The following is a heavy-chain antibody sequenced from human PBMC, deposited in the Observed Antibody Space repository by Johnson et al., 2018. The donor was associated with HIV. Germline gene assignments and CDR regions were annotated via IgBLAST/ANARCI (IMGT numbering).Heavy chain of an antibody. Sequence: EVQVVESGGGLVQPGGSLRLSCAASGFTVSSNYMSWVRQAPGKGLEWVSVIYSGGSTYYADSVRGRFTISRDNSKNTLYLHVNSLRAEDTAVYYCARDRVPDAFDIWSQGTRVTVSS. CDR1: GFTVSSNY. V-gene: IGHV3-66*01. D-gene: IGHD3-3*01. CDR3: ARDRVPDAFDI. CDR2: IYSGGST. J-gene: IGHJ3*02.